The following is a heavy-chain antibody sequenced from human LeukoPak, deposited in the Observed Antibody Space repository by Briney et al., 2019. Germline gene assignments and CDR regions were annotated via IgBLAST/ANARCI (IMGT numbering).Heavy chain of an antibody. CDR2: IHYSGST. CDR1: GDSISSDNYY. CDR3: ARGAPIYDFWSGYYDPSYYFDY. J-gene: IGHJ4*02. Sequence: PSETLSLTCTVSGDSISSDNYYWSWIRQHPGKGLEWLGYIHYSGSTYYNPSLKSRVTISVDTSKNQFSLKLSSVTAADTAVYYCARGAPIYDFWSGYYDPSYYFDYWGQGTLVTVSS. V-gene: IGHV4-31*03. D-gene: IGHD3-3*01.